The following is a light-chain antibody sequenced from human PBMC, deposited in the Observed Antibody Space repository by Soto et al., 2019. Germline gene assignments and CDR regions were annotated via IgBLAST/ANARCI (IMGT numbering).Light chain of an antibody. CDR1: QGISSY. Sequence: AIRMTQSPSSFSASTGDRVTITCRASQGISSYLALYQQKPGKAPKLLIYAASTLQSGVPSRFSGSGSGTDFTLTISCLQSEDFATYYCQQYYSYPLTFGQGTKVDIK. CDR3: QQYYSYPLT. CDR2: AAS. V-gene: IGKV1-8*01. J-gene: IGKJ1*01.